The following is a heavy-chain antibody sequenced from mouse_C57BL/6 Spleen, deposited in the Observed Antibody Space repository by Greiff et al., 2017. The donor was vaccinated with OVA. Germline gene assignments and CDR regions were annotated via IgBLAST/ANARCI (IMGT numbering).Heavy chain of an antibody. CDR2: IWSGGST. Sequence: VQRVESGPGLVQPSQSLSITCTVSGFSLTSYGVHWVRQSPGKGLEWLGVIWSGGSTDYNAAFISRLSISKDNSKSQVFFKMNSLQADDTAIYYCARKKGTTEAWFAYWGQGTLVTVSA. J-gene: IGHJ3*01. CDR1: GFSLTSYG. D-gene: IGHD1-1*01. V-gene: IGHV2-2*01. CDR3: ARKKGTTEAWFAY.